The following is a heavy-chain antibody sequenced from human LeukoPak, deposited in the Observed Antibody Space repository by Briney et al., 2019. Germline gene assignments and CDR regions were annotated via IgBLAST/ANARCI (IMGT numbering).Heavy chain of an antibody. Sequence: SETLSPTCTVSGGSISSYYWSWLRQPPGKGLEWIGYIYYSLSTNYNPSLKSLVTISVDTSNNQFSLKLSSVTAADTAVYYCARDHGDYYYVMDVWGQGTTVTVSS. CDR1: GGSISSYY. CDR3: ARDHGDYYYVMDV. V-gene: IGHV4-59*01. J-gene: IGHJ6*02. D-gene: IGHD2-8*01. CDR2: IYYSLST.